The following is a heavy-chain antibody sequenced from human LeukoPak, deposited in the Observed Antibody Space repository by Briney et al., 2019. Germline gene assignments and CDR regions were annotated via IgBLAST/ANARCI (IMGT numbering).Heavy chain of an antibody. CDR2: ISYDGSNK. CDR1: GFTFSSYA. D-gene: IGHD3-22*01. Sequence: GGSLRLSCAASGFTFSSYAMHWVRQAPGKGLEWVAVISYDGSNKYYADSVKGRFTISRDNSKNTLYLQMNSLRAEDTAVYYCARDLHMFPSRGYWFSWGQGTLVSVSS. J-gene: IGHJ5*02. V-gene: IGHV3-30*04. CDR3: ARDLHMFPSRGYWFS.